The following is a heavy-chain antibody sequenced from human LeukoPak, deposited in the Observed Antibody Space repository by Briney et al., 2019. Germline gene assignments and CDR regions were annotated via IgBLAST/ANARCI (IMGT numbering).Heavy chain of an antibody. D-gene: IGHD4-23*01. J-gene: IGHJ4*02. V-gene: IGHV4-59*11. CDR2: IYYSGST. CDR3: ARVRVLLRNSVVTPYYFDN. Sequence: PSETLSLTCTVSGGSISSHYWSWIRQPPGKGPEWIGYIYYSGSTNYNPSLKSRVSISVDTSKNQISLKLRSVTAADTAVYYCARVRVLLRNSVVTPYYFDNWGQGILVTVSS. CDR1: GGSISSHY.